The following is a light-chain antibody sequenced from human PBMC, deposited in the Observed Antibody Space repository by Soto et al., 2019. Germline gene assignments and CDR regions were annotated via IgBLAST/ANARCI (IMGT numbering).Light chain of an antibody. J-gene: IGLJ3*02. V-gene: IGLV2-23*01. CDR2: EGN. CDR1: SSDVGRYSL. Sequence: QSALTQPASVSGSPGQSITISCTGTSSDVGRYSLVSWYQQHPGKAPKLMIYEGNKRPSGVSDRFSGSKSGNTASLTVSGLQAEDEAIYYCSSYAADSTLLFGGGTKLTVL. CDR3: SSYAADSTLL.